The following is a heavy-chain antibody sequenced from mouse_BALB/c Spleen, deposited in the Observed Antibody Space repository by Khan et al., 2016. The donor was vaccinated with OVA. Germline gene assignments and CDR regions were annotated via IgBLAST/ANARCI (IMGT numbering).Heavy chain of an antibody. V-gene: IGHV3-1*02. J-gene: IGHJ1*01. CDR1: GYSFTSGYN. D-gene: IGHD1-2*01. CDR3: AREYYGNWYFDV. CDR2: IHYSGST. Sequence: EVELVESGPDLVKPSQSLSLTCTVTGYSFTSGYNWHWIRQFPGNKLEWMGYIHYSGSTNYTPSLKSRFSITRDTSKNQFFLQLNSVTTEDTATYYCAREYYGNWYFDVWGAGTTVTVSS.